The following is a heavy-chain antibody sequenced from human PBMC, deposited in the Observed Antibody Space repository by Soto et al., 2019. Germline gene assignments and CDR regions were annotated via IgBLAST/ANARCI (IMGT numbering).Heavy chain of an antibody. Sequence: PWWSLRLSCSASVFTFSGYGMHWFRQAPGKGLEWVAVISNDGTNTYYVDSVKGRFTISRDNSKNTLDLQMNSLRAEDTAVYYCAKDRVSEHTSGWPQGHWGQGTLVTVSS. D-gene: IGHD6-19*01. CDR2: ISNDGTNT. J-gene: IGHJ4*02. CDR3: AKDRVSEHTSGWPQGH. V-gene: IGHV3-30*18. CDR1: VFTFSGYG.